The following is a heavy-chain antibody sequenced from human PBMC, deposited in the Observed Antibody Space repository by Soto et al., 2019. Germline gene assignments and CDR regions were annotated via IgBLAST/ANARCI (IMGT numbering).Heavy chain of an antibody. V-gene: IGHV1-2*04. J-gene: IGHJ4*02. D-gene: IGHD6-6*01. CDR3: ARQLSPCTHFDY. Sequence: QVQLVQSGAEVKKPGASVKVSCKASGYTFTAYYMHWVRQAPGQGLEWMGWINANSGGTNYAQKFQGWVTTTRDTSSSTSYIELGRLRSDDTAGYYCARQLSPCTHFDYWGQGTPVPVSS. CDR1: GYTFTAYY. CDR2: INANSGGT.